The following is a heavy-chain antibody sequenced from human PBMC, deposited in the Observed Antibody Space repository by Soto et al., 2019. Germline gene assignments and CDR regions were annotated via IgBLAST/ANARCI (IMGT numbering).Heavy chain of an antibody. CDR2: IHCSGATP. V-gene: IGHV1-46*01. CDR1: GYTFTNYY. Sequence: KLSSKASGYTFTNYYIHWVGHAPGQELEWMGVIHCSGATPTYAQKFHGRVTMARDTSTRTVYVELSSLTSEDTAVYCRARGESDLDTIGRFDYWGQGTLVTV. CDR3: ARGESDLDTIGRFDY. J-gene: IGHJ4*02. D-gene: IGHD3-10*01.